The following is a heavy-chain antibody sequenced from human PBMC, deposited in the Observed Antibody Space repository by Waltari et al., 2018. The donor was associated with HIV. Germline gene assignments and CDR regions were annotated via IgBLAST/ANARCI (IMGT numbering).Heavy chain of an antibody. Sequence: QVQLQESGPGLVKPSQTLSLTCTVSGGSISSGSYYWSWIRQPAGKGLEWIGRIYTSGSTNYNPPLKSRVTISVDTSKNQFSLKLSSVTAADTAVYYCAREGFYDSSGGIDYWGQGTLVTVSS. J-gene: IGHJ4*02. CDR2: IYTSGST. V-gene: IGHV4-61*02. D-gene: IGHD3-22*01. CDR1: GGSISSGSYY. CDR3: AREGFYDSSGGIDY.